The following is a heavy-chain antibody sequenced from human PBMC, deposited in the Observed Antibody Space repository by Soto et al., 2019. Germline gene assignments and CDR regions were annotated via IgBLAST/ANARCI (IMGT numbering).Heavy chain of an antibody. Sequence: GSLRLSCSASGFTFSSYWMHWVRQAPGKGLLWVSRLNSDGSDTSYADSVKGRFTISRDNAKNTLYLQMNSLRAEDTAVYYCARDRLAAPTYYYYGMDVWGQGTTVTVSS. CDR2: LNSDGSDT. J-gene: IGHJ6*02. D-gene: IGHD6-6*01. V-gene: IGHV3-74*01. CDR3: ARDRLAAPTYYYYGMDV. CDR1: GFTFSSYW.